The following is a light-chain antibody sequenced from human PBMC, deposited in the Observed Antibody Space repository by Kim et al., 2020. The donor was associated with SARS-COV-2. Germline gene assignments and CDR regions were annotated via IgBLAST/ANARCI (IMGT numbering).Light chain of an antibody. CDR1: QSVGSSY. CDR2: GAS. J-gene: IGKJ5*01. Sequence: GDRSTPSCWASQSVGSSYLAWYQQKPGQAPRLLIYGASSRATGIPDRFSGGGSGTDFTLTISRLEPEDFAVYYCQQYGSSPRITFGQGTRLEIK. CDR3: QQYGSSPRIT. V-gene: IGKV3-20*01.